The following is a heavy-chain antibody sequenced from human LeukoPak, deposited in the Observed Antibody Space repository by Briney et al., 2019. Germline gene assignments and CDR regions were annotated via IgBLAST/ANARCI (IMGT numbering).Heavy chain of an antibody. D-gene: IGHD6-13*01. CDR2: IYYSGST. Sequence: PSETLSLTCTVSGGSISSYYWSWIRQPPGKGLEWIGYIYYSGSTNYNPSLKSRVTISVDTSKNQFSLKLSSVTAADTAVYYCAREYSSSWEHHFDYWGQGTLVTVSS. CDR3: AREYSSSWEHHFDY. CDR1: GGSISSYY. V-gene: IGHV4-59*01. J-gene: IGHJ4*02.